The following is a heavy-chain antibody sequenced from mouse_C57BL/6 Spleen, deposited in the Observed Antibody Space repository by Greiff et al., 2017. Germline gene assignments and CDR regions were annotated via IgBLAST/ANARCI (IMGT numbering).Heavy chain of an antibody. J-gene: IGHJ2*01. CDR1: GYTFTDYE. Sequence: QVQLKQSGAELVRPGASVTLSCKASGYTFTDYEMHWVKQTPVHGLEWIGAIDPETGGTAYNQKFKGKAILTADKSSSTAYMELRSLTSEDSAVYYCTKSYGSSPFYYWGQGTTLTVSS. CDR2: IDPETGGT. D-gene: IGHD1-1*01. CDR3: TKSYGSSPFYY. V-gene: IGHV1-15*01.